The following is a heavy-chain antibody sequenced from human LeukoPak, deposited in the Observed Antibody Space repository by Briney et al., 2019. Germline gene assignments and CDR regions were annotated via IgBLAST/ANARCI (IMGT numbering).Heavy chain of an antibody. CDR2: IYPGDSDT. D-gene: IGHD3-16*02. V-gene: IGHV5-51*01. CDR3: ARQQENYDYVWGSYRYTSFDY. J-gene: IGHJ4*02. Sequence: GESLKTSCKGSGYSFTSYWIGWVRQMPGKGLEWMGIIYPGDSDTRYSPSFQGQVTISADKSISTAYLQWSSLKASDTAMYYCARQQENYDYVWGSYRYTSFDYWGQGTLVTVSS. CDR1: GYSFTSYW.